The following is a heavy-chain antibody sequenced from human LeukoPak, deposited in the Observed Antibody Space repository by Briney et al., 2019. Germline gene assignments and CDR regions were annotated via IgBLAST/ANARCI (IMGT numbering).Heavy chain of an antibody. CDR1: GFTFSSYA. CDR3: AKEYAQWLGYFDY. D-gene: IGHD6-19*01. J-gene: IGHJ4*02. CDR2: ISGSGGST. V-gene: IGHV3-23*01. Sequence: GGSLRLSCAASGFTFSSYAMNWVRQAPGEGLEWVSGISGSGGSTYYADSVKGRFTISRDNSKNTLYLQMNSLRAEDTAVYYCAKEYAQWLGYFDYWGQGTLVTVSS.